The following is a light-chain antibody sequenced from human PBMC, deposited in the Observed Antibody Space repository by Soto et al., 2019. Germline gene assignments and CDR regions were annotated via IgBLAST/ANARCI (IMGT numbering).Light chain of an antibody. V-gene: IGKV3D-20*02. CDR1: QSVNSSY. CDR3: QQRSNWPWT. CDR2: DAS. J-gene: IGKJ1*01. Sequence: EIVLTQSPGTLSLSPGERATLSCRASQSVNSSYLAWYQQKPGQAPRLLIYDASNRATGIPARFSGSGSGTDFTLTISSLEPEDFAVYYCQQRSNWPWTFGQGTKVDI.